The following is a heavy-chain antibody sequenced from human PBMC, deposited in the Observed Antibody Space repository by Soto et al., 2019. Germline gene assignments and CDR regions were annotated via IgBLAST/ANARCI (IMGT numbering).Heavy chain of an antibody. J-gene: IGHJ4*02. D-gene: IGHD1-1*01. V-gene: IGHV3-33*01. CDR2: IWYDGSNK. Sequence: QVQLVESGGGVVQPGRSLRLSCAASGFTFSNYGMHWVRQAPGKGLEWVAVIWYDGSNKYYADSVKGRFTISRDSSKNTLYLQMNSLRAEDTAVYYCARTPKSSPYNFDYWGQGTLVTVSS. CDR3: ARTPKSSPYNFDY. CDR1: GFTFSNYG.